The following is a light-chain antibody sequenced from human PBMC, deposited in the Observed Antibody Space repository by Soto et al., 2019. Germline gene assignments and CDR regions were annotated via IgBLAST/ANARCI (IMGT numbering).Light chain of an antibody. CDR3: QQYETCSGT. CDR2: DAS. Sequence: DIRTTQSPSTLSAYVGDTVTVYCRASQSVSGWLAWYQQKPGEAPKLLIYDASALPRGVPSRFSGSGSGTKFTLTIASLQPDDFATYYCQQYETCSGTFGPGSKVDIK. V-gene: IGKV1-5*01. CDR1: QSVSGW. J-gene: IGKJ1*01.